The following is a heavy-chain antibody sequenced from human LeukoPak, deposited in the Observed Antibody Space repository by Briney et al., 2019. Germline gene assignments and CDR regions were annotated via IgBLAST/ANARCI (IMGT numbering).Heavy chain of an antibody. CDR1: GFTFSSYS. CDR3: AKCLGSGSYSPGYFDY. CDR2: ISGSGGST. Sequence: PGGSLRLSCAASGFTFSSYSMNWVRQAPGKGLEWVSAISGSGGSTYYADSVKGRFTISRDNSKNTLYLQMNSLRAEDTAVYYCAKCLGSGSYSPGYFDYWGQGTLVTVSS. V-gene: IGHV3-23*01. D-gene: IGHD3-10*02. J-gene: IGHJ4*02.